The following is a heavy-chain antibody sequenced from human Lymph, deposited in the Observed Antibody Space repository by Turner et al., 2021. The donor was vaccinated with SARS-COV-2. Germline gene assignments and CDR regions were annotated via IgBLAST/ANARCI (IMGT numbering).Heavy chain of an antibody. CDR1: GFTFSSYG. CDR2: IWYDGSNK. Sequence: QVQLVESGVGVVQPGRSLRLSCAASGFTFSSYGMHWVRQAPGKGLEWVAVIWYDGSNKYYADSVKGRFTISRDNSKNTLYLQMISLRDEDTAVSYCARDLRLGELPAADHWGEGTLVTVSS. J-gene: IGHJ4*02. CDR3: ARDLRLGELPAADH. V-gene: IGHV3-33*01. D-gene: IGHD3-16*01.